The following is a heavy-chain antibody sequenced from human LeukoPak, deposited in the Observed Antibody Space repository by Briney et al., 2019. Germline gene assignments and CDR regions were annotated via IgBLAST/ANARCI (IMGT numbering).Heavy chain of an antibody. J-gene: IGHJ3*02. Sequence: SQTLSLTCTVSGGSISSGGYYWSWIRQPPGKGLEWIGYIYHSGSTYYNPSLKSRVTISVDTSKNQFSLKLSTVTAADTAVYYCARLSRSGYYLSGAFDIWGQGTMVTVSS. D-gene: IGHD3-22*01. CDR1: GGSISSGGYY. CDR3: ARLSRSGYYLSGAFDI. CDR2: IYHSGST. V-gene: IGHV4-30-2*01.